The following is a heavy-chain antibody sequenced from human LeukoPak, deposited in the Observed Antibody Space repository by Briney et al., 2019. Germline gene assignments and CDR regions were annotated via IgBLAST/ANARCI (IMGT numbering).Heavy chain of an antibody. CDR1: GFTFSSYS. V-gene: IGHV3-21*01. CDR2: ISSSSSYI. CDR3: ARGTSSYYYDSSGYYTPPDY. D-gene: IGHD3-22*01. Sequence: PGGSLRLSCAASGFTFSSYSMNWVRQAPGKGLEWVSSISSSSSYIYYADSVKGRFTISGDNAKNSLYLQMNSLRAEDTAVYYCARGTSSYYYDSSGYYTPPDYWGQGTLVTVSS. J-gene: IGHJ4*02.